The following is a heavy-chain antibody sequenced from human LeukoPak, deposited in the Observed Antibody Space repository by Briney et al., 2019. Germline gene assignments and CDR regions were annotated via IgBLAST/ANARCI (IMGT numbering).Heavy chain of an antibody. Sequence: ASVKVSCKASGYTFTGYYMHWVRQAPGQGLEWMGWINPNSGGTNYAQKFQGRVTMTRDTSISTAYMELSRLRSDDTAVYYCARDRRDILTGPQSSDAFDIWGQGTMVTVSS. CDR1: GYTFTGYY. V-gene: IGHV1-2*02. D-gene: IGHD3-9*01. J-gene: IGHJ3*02. CDR3: ARDRRDILTGPQSSDAFDI. CDR2: INPNSGGT.